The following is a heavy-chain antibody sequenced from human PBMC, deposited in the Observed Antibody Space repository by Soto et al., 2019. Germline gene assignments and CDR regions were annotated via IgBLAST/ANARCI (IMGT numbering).Heavy chain of an antibody. D-gene: IGHD5-18*01. Sequence: PGGSLRLSCAASGFTFSNAWMSWVRQAPGKGLEWVGRIKSKTDGGTTDYAAPVKGRFTISRDDSKNTLYLQMNSLKTEDTAVYYCTIRTGGYSYGDPTDYYGMDVWGQGTTVTVSS. CDR1: GFTFSNAW. CDR2: IKSKTDGGTT. CDR3: TIRTGGYSYGDPTDYYGMDV. J-gene: IGHJ6*02. V-gene: IGHV3-15*01.